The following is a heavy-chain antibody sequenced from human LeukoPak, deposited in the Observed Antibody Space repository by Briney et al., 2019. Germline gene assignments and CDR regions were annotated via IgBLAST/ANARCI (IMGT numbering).Heavy chain of an antibody. CDR1: GFTFSSYI. D-gene: IGHD1-14*01. J-gene: IGHJ5*02. V-gene: IGHV3-21*01. CDR2: ITSSGSNT. Sequence: GGSLRLSRAVSGFTFSSYIMNWVRHDPGKGQERVSFITSSGSNTYYEDSVKGPFTVSRENANNSLYLQMNSLRADDTAVYHCARGPNSVYPSNWFDHWGQGTLVTVSS. CDR3: ARGPNSVYPSNWFDH.